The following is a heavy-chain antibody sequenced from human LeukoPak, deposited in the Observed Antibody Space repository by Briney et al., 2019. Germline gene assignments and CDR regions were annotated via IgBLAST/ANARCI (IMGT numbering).Heavy chain of an antibody. V-gene: IGHV3-30*02. Sequence: GGSLRLSCVASGFPFSSYGMHWVRQAPGKGLEWVAVIWHDGSNKYYADSVKGRFTISRDNSKNTLYLQMNSLRVEDTAVYYCAKGSMGRCSGNSCYSAYWGQGTLVTVSS. D-gene: IGHD5-12*01. CDR1: GFPFSSYG. J-gene: IGHJ4*02. CDR3: AKGSMGRCSGNSCYSAY. CDR2: IWHDGSNK.